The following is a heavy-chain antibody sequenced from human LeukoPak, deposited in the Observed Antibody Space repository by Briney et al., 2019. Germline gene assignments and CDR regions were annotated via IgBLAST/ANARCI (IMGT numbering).Heavy chain of an antibody. D-gene: IGHD2-15*01. CDR1: GGSISSSSHY. CDR2: IYYTGST. J-gene: IGHJ5*02. CDR3: ARVRNRIAVSATGWFDP. Sequence: PSETLSLTCTVSGGSISSSSHYWGWLRQPPGKGLEWLGSIYYTGSTSYNPSLKRRVTVSIDTSKNQFSLKLTSVTAADTAVYYCARVRNRIAVSATGWFDPWGQGTLVTVSS. V-gene: IGHV4-39*07.